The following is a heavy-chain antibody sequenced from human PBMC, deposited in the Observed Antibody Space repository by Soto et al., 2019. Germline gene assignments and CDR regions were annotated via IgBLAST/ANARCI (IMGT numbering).Heavy chain of an antibody. Sequence: PGGSLRLSCAASGFTFSSYSMNWVRQAPGKGLEWVSSISSSSSYIYYADSVKGRFTISRDNAKNSLYLQMNSLRAEDTAVYYCAREVLSTLWYSGSSDAFDIWGQGTMVTVSS. CDR3: AREVLSTLWYSGSSDAFDI. V-gene: IGHV3-21*01. CDR1: GFTFSSYS. D-gene: IGHD6-13*01. J-gene: IGHJ3*02. CDR2: ISSSSSYI.